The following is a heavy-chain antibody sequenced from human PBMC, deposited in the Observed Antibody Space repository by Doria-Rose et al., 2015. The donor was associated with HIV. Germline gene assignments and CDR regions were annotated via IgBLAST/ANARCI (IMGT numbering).Heavy chain of an antibody. J-gene: IGHJ4*02. V-gene: IGHV2-26*01. CDR3: ARIKSSRWYHKYYFDF. CDR2: IFSDDER. CDR1: GVSLSSPGMG. Sequence: SGPVLVKPTETLTLTCTVSGVSLSSPGMGVSWIRQPPGKALDWLANIFSDDERSYTTSLKSRLTISRGTSKSQVVLTMTDMDPVDTATYYCARIKSSRWYHKYYFDFWGQGTLVIVSA. D-gene: IGHD6-13*01.